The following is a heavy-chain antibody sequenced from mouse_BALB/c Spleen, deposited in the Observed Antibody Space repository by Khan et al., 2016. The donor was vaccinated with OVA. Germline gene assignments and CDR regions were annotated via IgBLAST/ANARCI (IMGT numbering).Heavy chain of an antibody. Sequence: VQLKESGPGLVKPSQSLSLTCTVTGYSITSDYAWNWIRQFPGNKLEWMGFISYSGNTNYNPSLKRRLSIPRDTSKNQFFLQLNSVATEDTAKYYCARVYGGDFDYWGQGTTLTVSS. V-gene: IGHV3-2*02. CDR3: ARVYGGDFDY. CDR1: GYSITSDYA. J-gene: IGHJ2*01. D-gene: IGHD1-1*01. CDR2: ISYSGNT.